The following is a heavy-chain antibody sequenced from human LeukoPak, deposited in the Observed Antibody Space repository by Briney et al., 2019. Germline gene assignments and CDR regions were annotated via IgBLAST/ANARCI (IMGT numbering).Heavy chain of an antibody. CDR1: GGSMSSYY. CDR3: ARKDIVLMVYAI. CDR2: IYHSGST. V-gene: IGHV4-59*12. J-gene: IGHJ4*02. D-gene: IGHD2-8*01. Sequence: PSETLSLTCSVSGGSMSSYYWSWIRQSPGKGLEWIGEIYHSGSTNYNPSLKSRVTISVDKSKNQFSLKLSSVTAADTAVYYCARKDIVLMVYAIWGQGTLVTVSS.